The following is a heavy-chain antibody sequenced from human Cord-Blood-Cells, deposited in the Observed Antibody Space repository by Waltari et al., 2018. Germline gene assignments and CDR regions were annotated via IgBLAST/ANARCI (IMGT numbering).Heavy chain of an antibody. CDR3: ARPAVAGAFDI. V-gene: IGHV4-34*01. D-gene: IGHD6-19*01. J-gene: IGHJ3*02. CDR1: GGSFIGYY. CDR2: INHSGST. Sequence: QVQLQQWGAGLLKPSETLSLTCAVYGGSFIGYYWSWIRQPPGKGLEWIGEINHSGSTNYNPSLKSRVTISVDTSKNQFSLKLSSVTAADTAVYYCARPAVAGAFDIWGQGTMVTVSS.